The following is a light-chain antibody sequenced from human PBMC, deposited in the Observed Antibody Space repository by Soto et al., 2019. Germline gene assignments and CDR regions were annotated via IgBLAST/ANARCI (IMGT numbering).Light chain of an antibody. J-gene: IGKJ4*01. CDR3: QQYKSYPLT. V-gene: IGKV1-5*03. Sequence: DIQMTHSPSTLSASVVDILTMTCRASHSISSWLAWYQQKPGKAPNLLIYKASTLESGVPSRFSGSGSGTEFTLTISSVQPDDFATYYCQQYKSYPLTFGGGTKVDIK. CDR1: HSISSW. CDR2: KAS.